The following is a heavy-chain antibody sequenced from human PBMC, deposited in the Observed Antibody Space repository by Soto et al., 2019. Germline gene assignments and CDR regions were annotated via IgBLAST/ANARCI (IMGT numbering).Heavy chain of an antibody. V-gene: IGHV3-48*02. CDR3: VRAGAYYDSSGYHAFDI. CDR1: GFTFSSYS. CDR2: ISSSSSTI. D-gene: IGHD3-22*01. J-gene: IGHJ3*02. Sequence: GGSLRLSCAASGFTFSSYSMNWVRQAPGKGLEWVSYISSSSSTIYYADSVKGRFTISRDNAKNSLYLQMNSLRDEDTAVYYCVRAGAYYDSSGYHAFDIWGQGTMVTVSS.